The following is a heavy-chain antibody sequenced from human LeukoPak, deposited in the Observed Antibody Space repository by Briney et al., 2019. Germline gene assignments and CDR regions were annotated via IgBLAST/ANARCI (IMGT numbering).Heavy chain of an antibody. CDR1: GGSISGDF. Sequence: SETLSLTCTVSGGSISGDFWTWIRQPAGKGLQWIGRIYTSGTTNYNPFLKSRVTMSVDTSKNQFSLNLTSLTAADTAVYYCARGGRPDTGFDYWGQGTLVTVSS. D-gene: IGHD2-8*02. CDR3: ARGGRPDTGFDY. V-gene: IGHV4-4*07. J-gene: IGHJ4*02. CDR2: IYTSGTT.